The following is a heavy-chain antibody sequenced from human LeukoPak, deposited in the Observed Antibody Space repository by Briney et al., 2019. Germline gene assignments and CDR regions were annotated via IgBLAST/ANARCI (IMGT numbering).Heavy chain of an antibody. CDR1: GGSISSGSYY. V-gene: IGHV4-61*02. CDR3: ARHDLEGGRVIAAHLDY. CDR2: IYTSGST. D-gene: IGHD6-6*01. J-gene: IGHJ4*02. Sequence: SETLSLTCTVSGGSISSGSYYWSWIRQPAGKGLEWIGRIYTSGSTNYNPSLKSRVTISVDTSKNQFSLKLSSVTAADTAVYYCARHDLEGGRVIAAHLDYWGQGTLVTVSS.